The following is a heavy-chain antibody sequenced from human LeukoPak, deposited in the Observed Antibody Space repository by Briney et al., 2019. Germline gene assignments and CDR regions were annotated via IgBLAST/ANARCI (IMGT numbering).Heavy chain of an antibody. CDR1: GYTFTSYW. Sequence: KVSCKASGYTFTSYWIGWVRQMPGKGLEWMGIIYPGDSDTRYSPSFQGQVTISADKSISTAYLQWSSLKASDTAMYYCARGAAAGGYYFDYWGQGTLVTVSS. CDR2: IYPGDSDT. D-gene: IGHD6-13*01. J-gene: IGHJ4*02. V-gene: IGHV5-51*01. CDR3: ARGAAAGGYYFDY.